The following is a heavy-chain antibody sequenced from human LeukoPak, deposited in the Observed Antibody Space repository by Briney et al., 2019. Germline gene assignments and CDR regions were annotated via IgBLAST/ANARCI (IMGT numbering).Heavy chain of an antibody. J-gene: IGHJ4*02. Sequence: GGSLRLSCAASGFMFSKYSMNWFRLAPGKGLEWVSVLYTGGIRYYAGFVRGRFTISRDDSKNTLYLQMNNLRAEDTAIYYCTKMFTKDNWYGGPDYWGQGTLVTVSS. D-gene: IGHD2-8*01. CDR2: LYTGGIR. CDR1: GFMFSKYS. V-gene: IGHV3-53*01. CDR3: TKMFTKDNWYGGPDY.